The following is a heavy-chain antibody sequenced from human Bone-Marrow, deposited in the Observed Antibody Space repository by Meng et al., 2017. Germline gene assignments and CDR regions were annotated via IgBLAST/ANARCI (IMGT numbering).Heavy chain of an antibody. J-gene: IGHJ4*02. Sequence: QVQLQQWGAGLFKPSEPLSLTCAVYGGSFSGYYWSWIRQPPGKGLEWIGEINHSGSTNYNPSLKSRVTISVDTSKNQFSLKLSSVTAADTAVYYCARGGYCSGGSCNWGQGTLVTVSS. CDR3: ARGGYCSGGSCN. CDR1: GGSFSGYY. CDR2: INHSGST. D-gene: IGHD2-15*01. V-gene: IGHV4-34*01.